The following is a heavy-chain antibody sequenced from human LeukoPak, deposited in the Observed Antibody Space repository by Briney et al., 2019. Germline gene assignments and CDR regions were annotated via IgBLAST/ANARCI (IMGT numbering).Heavy chain of an antibody. CDR3: ARGDTFDAFDI. Sequence: ASVKVSCKASRYTFTTYYIHWVRQAPGQGLEWVGWINPNNGGTNFAHKFKGRVTMTRDTSISTAYIEMRWLRSDDTAVYYCARGDTFDAFDIWGQGTMVTVSS. CDR1: RYTFTTYY. CDR2: INPNNGGT. D-gene: IGHD2/OR15-2a*01. J-gene: IGHJ3*02. V-gene: IGHV1-2*07.